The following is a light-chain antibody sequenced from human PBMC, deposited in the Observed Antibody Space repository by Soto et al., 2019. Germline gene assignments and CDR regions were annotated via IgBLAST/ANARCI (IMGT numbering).Light chain of an antibody. CDR1: SSNIGAGYD. Sequence: QSVLTQPPSVSGAPGQRVTISCTGSSSNIGAGYDVHWYQQLPGTAPKLLIYGNSNRPSGVPDRFSGSKSGTSASLAITGLQAEDEADYYCQSYDSSLSVIVVFGGGTKVTVL. CDR3: QSYDSSLSVIVV. V-gene: IGLV1-40*01. J-gene: IGLJ2*01. CDR2: GNS.